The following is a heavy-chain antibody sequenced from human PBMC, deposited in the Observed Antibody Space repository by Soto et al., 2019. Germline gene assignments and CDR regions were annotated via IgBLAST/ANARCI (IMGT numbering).Heavy chain of an antibody. CDR1: GFTFSSYA. Sequence: PGGSLRLSCAASGFTFSSYAMSWVRQAPGKGLEWVSAISGSGGSTYYADSVKGRFTISRDNSKNTLYLQMNSLRAEDTAVYYCAKDTLGSAAGYCSSTSCSPDYYYYYGMDVWGQGTTVTVS. J-gene: IGHJ6*02. CDR2: ISGSGGST. CDR3: AKDTLGSAAGYCSSTSCSPDYYYYYGMDV. D-gene: IGHD2-2*01. V-gene: IGHV3-23*01.